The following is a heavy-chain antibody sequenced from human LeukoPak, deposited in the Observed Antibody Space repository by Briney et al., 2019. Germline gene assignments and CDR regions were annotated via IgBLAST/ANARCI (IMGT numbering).Heavy chain of an antibody. CDR3: ARDSRFGHYFDY. CDR1: GFTFSRYS. D-gene: IGHD3-10*01. CDR2: ISSSSSYI. J-gene: IGHJ4*02. V-gene: IGHV3-21*01. Sequence: GGSLRLSCAASGFTFSRYSMNWVRQAPGKGLEWVSSISSSSSYIYYADSVKGRFTISRDNAKNSLYLQMNSLRAEDTAVYYCARDSRFGHYFDYWGQGTLVTVSS.